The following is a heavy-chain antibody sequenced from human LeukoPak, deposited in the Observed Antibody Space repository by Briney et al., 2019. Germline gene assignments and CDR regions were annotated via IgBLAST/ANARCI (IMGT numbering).Heavy chain of an antibody. CDR2: IKQDGSEK. CDR3: ARGQSSGWAEGSYYFDY. V-gene: IGHV3-7*01. J-gene: IGHJ4*02. D-gene: IGHD6-19*01. CDR1: GFTFSSYW. Sequence: GGSLRLSCAASGFTFSSYWMSWVRQAPGKGLEWVANIKQDGSEKYYVDSVKGRFTISRDNSKNTLYLQMNSLRAEDTAVYYCARGQSSGWAEGSYYFDYWGQGTLVTVSS.